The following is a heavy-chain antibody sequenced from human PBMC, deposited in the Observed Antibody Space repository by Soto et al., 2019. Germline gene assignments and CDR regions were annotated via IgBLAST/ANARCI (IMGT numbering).Heavy chain of an antibody. Sequence: SETLSLTCTVSGDSIRSSSYWGWIRQPPGKGLEWIGSIYSTGNTYYNPSLNSQITISVDTSKNQFSLNVISVTAADTAVYYCRRSSRYSTDVWGQGTTVTVSS. D-gene: IGHD6-13*01. V-gene: IGHV4-39*01. CDR3: RRSSRYSTDV. CDR2: IYSTGNT. CDR1: GDSIRSSSY. J-gene: IGHJ6*02.